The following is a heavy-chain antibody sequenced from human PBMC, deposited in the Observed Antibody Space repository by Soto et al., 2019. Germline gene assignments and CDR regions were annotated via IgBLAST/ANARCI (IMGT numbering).Heavy chain of an antibody. CDR1: GFNFSTYD. CDR2: IGLVGDT. J-gene: IGHJ4*02. Sequence: EVQLVESGGGLVQPGGSLRLSCAASGFNFSTYDMQWVRQPEGKGLEWVAAIGLVGDTYYPGSVKGRFTISREDAKNSRHLEVNRLRVEDTAIYYCVREAGRGSGGVQELDYWCQGTLVTVSS. CDR3: VREAGRGSGGVQELDY. D-gene: IGHD1-26*01. V-gene: IGHV3-13*01.